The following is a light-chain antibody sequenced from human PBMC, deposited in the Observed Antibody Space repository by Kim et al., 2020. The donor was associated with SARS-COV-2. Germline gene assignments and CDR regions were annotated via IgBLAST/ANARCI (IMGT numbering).Light chain of an antibody. V-gene: IGKV1D-12*01. CDR3: QQGNDLPYT. J-gene: IGKJ2*01. CDR1: QGISRS. CDR2: GAS. Sequence: ASVGDRVTITCRAGQGISRSLAWYQQKPGKAPQLLISGASSLRSGVPSRFSGRGSGTEFTLTINNLQPGDIATYFCQQGNDLPYTFGQGTKLEIK.